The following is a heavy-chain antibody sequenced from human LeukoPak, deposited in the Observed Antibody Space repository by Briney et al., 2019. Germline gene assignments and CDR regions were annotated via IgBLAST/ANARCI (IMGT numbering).Heavy chain of an antibody. CDR3: ARGGGVVVPAAPAGY. D-gene: IGHD2-2*01. J-gene: IGHJ4*02. Sequence: PGGSLRLSCAASGFTFSSYAMSWVRQAPGKGLEWVSTISGSGGSTYYADSVKGLFTISRDNSKNTLYLQMNSLRAEDTAVYYCARGGGVVVPAAPAGYWGQGTLVTVSS. V-gene: IGHV3-23*01. CDR2: ISGSGGST. CDR1: GFTFSSYA.